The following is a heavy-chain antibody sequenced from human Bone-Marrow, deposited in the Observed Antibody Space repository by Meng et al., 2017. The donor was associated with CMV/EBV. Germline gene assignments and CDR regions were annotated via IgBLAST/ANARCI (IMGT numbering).Heavy chain of an antibody. J-gene: IGHJ5*02. CDR1: GYSISSGYY. V-gene: IGHV4-38-2*02. Sequence: SETLSLTCTVSGYSISSGYYLGWIRQPPGKGLEWIGSIYHSGSTYCNPSLKSRVTISVDTSKNQFSLKLSSVTAADTAVYYCARDWGGYCSSPSCYEVDPWGQGNLVTVSS. CDR2: IYHSGST. CDR3: ARDWGGYCSSPSCYEVDP. D-gene: IGHD2-2*01.